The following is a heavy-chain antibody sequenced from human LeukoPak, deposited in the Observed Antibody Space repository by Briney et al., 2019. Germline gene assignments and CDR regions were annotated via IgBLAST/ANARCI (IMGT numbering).Heavy chain of an antibody. V-gene: IGHV4-39*02. CDR2: ICYSGSP. CDR1: GGSINSSSYY. CDR3: VREQLAPIYWFDP. Sequence: SETLSLTCTVSGGSINSSSYYWGWLRQPPRTGLEWVGSICYSGSPYYNPSPKTRVTLSLDTPKNQLSLKLSSATPAPPPPYFCVREQLAPIYWFDPWGQGTLLTVSS. D-gene: IGHD6-13*01. J-gene: IGHJ5*02.